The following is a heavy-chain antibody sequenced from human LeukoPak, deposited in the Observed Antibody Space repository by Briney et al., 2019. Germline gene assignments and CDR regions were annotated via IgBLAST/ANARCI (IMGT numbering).Heavy chain of an antibody. D-gene: IGHD5-18*01. CDR1: GFTFSSYA. CDR3: ARVPPGYSYGDAFDI. Sequence: GGSLRLSCAASGFTFSSYAMSWVRQAPGKGLEWVSGISNNGASTYYVDSVKGRFTISRDNSKNTLFLQMNSLRAEDTAVYYCARVPPGYSYGDAFDIWGQGTMVTVSS. J-gene: IGHJ3*02. CDR2: ISNNGAST. V-gene: IGHV3-23*01.